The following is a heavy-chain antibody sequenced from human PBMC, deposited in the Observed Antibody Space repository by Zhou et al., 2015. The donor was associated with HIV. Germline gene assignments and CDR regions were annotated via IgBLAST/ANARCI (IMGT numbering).Heavy chain of an antibody. D-gene: IGHD3-16*01. J-gene: IGHJ2*01. CDR3: ARERGGGTRPDWRYFDL. CDR2: IIPLFGTT. Sequence: QVQLVQSGAEVKKPGSSVKVSCKASGGTFRSDGISWVRQAPGQGLEWMGGIIPLFGTTIVAQKFQGRVTVTADRSTSTAYMELRSLRSEDTAVYYCARERGGGTRPDWRYFDLWGRGTLVIVSS. CDR1: GGTFRSDG. V-gene: IGHV1-69*06.